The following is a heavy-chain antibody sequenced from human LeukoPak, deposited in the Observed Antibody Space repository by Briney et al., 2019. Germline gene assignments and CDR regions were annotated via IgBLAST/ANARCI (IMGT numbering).Heavy chain of an antibody. J-gene: IGHJ4*02. CDR1: GGSISSYY. CDR2: IYYSGST. CDR3: ARDEGGYDFDY. D-gene: IGHD5-12*01. V-gene: IGHV4-59*01. Sequence: TSETLSLTCTVSGGSISSYYWSWIRQPPGKGLEWIGYIYYSGSTNYNPSLKSRVTISVDTSKNQFSLKLSSVTAAATAVYYCARDEGGYDFDYWGQGTLVTVSS.